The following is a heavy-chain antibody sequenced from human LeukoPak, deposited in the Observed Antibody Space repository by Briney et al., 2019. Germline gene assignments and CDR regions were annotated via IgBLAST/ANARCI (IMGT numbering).Heavy chain of an antibody. J-gene: IGHJ4*02. Sequence: PSETLSLTCAVYGGSFSGYYSSWIRQPPGKGLEWIGEINHSGSTNYNPSLKSRVTISVDTSKNQFSLKLNSVTAADTAVYYCARGVYIAAAQYGYWGQGTLVTVSS. D-gene: IGHD6-13*01. V-gene: IGHV4-34*01. CDR1: GGSFSGYY. CDR3: ARGVYIAAAQYGY. CDR2: INHSGST.